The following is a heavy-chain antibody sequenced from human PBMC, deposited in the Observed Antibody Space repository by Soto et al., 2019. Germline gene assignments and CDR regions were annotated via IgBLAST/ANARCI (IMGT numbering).Heavy chain of an antibody. D-gene: IGHD3-10*01. CDR1: GYTFTGYY. CDR2: INPNSGGT. Sequence: GASVKVSCKASGYTFTGYYMHWVRQAPGQGLEWMGWINPNSGGTNYAQKFQGWVTMTRDTSISTAYMELRGLRSDDTAVYYCARDRYYYGSGSYYISWFDPWGQGTLVTVSS. V-gene: IGHV1-2*04. J-gene: IGHJ5*02. CDR3: ARDRYYYGSGSYYISWFDP.